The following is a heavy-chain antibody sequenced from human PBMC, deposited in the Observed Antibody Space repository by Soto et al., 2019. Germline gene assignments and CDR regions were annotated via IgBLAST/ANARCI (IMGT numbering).Heavy chain of an antibody. CDR1: GFTYSSYG. CDR3: AKDRPYDILTGYYDY. V-gene: IGHV3-30*18. D-gene: IGHD3-9*01. CDR2: ISYDGSNK. Sequence: QVQLVDSGGGVVQPGRSLRLSCAASGFTYSSYGMHWVRQAPGKGLEWVAVISYDGSNKYYADSVKGRFTISRDNSKNTLYLQMNSLRAEDTAVYYFAKDRPYDILTGYYDYWGQGTLVTVSS. J-gene: IGHJ4*02.